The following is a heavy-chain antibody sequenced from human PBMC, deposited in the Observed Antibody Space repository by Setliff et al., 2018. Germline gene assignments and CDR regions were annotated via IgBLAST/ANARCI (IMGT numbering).Heavy chain of an antibody. CDR2: IIPILGIA. D-gene: IGHD2-21*02. J-gene: IGHJ6*02. Sequence: SVKVSCKASGGTFSSYATSWVRQAPGQGLEWMGGIIPILGIANYAQKFQGRVTITADESTSTAYMELSSLRSEDTAVYYCARRYCGGDCSAYGMDVWGQGTTVTVSS. V-gene: IGHV1-69*10. CDR1: GGTFSSYA. CDR3: ARRYCGGDCSAYGMDV.